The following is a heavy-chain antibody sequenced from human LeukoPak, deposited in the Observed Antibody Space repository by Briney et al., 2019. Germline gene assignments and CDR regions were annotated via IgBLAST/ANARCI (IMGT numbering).Heavy chain of an antibody. CDR3: AKESEEEQLLGEAMFDH. D-gene: IGHD1-26*01. Sequence: GGSLRLSCAASGFTFSTYSMNWVRQAPGKGLEWLTFIRHDGSFKEYADSVKGRFIISRDNSKNTLYLQMDSLTSEDTALYSCAKESEEEQLLGEAMFDHWGRGTLLTVSS. J-gene: IGHJ2*01. CDR2: IRHDGSFK. V-gene: IGHV3-30*02. CDR1: GFTFSTYS.